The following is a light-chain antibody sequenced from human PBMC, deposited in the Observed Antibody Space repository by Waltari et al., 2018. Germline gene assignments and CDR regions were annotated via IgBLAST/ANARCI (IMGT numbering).Light chain of an antibody. CDR1: QGSRSD. CDR3: LQDYAYPRT. CDR2: AAS. J-gene: IGKJ3*01. Sequence: AIQMTQSPSSLSASVGERVPITCRASQGSRSDLGWYQLRPGKAPKLLLYAASRLHSGVPSRFSGGGSGTDFTLTISSLQPEDFATYYCLQDYAYPRTFGPGT. V-gene: IGKV1-6*01.